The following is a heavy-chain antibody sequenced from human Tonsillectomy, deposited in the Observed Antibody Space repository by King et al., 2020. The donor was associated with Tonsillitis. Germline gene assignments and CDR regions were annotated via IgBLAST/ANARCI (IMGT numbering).Heavy chain of an antibody. J-gene: IGHJ6*02. CDR3: AKDLGRGSSWTYYGMDV. CDR2: ISYDGSNK. Sequence: VQLVESGGGVVQPGRSLRLSCAASGFTFSSYGMHWVHQAPGKGLEWVAVISYDGSNKYYADSVKGRFTISRDNSKNTLYLQLNSLRAEDTAVYYCAKDLGRGSSWTYYGMDVWGQGTTVTVSS. CDR1: GFTFSSYG. D-gene: IGHD6-13*01. V-gene: IGHV3-30*18.